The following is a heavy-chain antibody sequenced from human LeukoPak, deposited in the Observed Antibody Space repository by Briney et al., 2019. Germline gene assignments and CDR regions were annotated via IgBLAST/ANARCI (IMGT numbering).Heavy chain of an antibody. V-gene: IGHV5-51*01. CDR3: ARVGYYYDSSEVGDAFDI. D-gene: IGHD3-22*01. J-gene: IGHJ3*02. CDR1: GYSFTSYW. CDR2: IYPGDSDT. Sequence: GESLKISCKGSGYSFTSYWIGWVRQMPGKGLEGMGIIYPGDSDTRYSPSFQGQVTISADKSTSTAYLQWSSLKASDTAMYYCARVGYYYDSSEVGDAFDIWGQGTMVTVSS.